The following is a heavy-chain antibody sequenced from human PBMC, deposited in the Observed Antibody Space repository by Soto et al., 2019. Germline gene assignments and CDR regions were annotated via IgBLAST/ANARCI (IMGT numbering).Heavy chain of an antibody. CDR2: IGTAGDT. CDR3: ARAPRASIAAAGTFAMYGMDV. D-gene: IGHD6-13*01. J-gene: IGHJ6*02. Sequence: GGSLRLSCAASGFTFSSYDMHWVRQATGKGLEWVSAIGTAGDTYYPGSVKGRFTISRENAKNSLYLQMNSLRAEDTAVYYCARAPRASIAAAGTFAMYGMDVWGQGTTVTVSS. V-gene: IGHV3-13*01. CDR1: GFTFSSYD.